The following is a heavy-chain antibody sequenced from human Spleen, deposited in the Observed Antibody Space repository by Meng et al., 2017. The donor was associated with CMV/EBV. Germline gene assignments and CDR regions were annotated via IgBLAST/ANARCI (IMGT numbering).Heavy chain of an antibody. D-gene: IGHD3/OR15-3a*01. Sequence: GSLRLSCHVSGYSISSGYYWGWIRQPPGKGLQWIGSIFHAGDTYYNPALSSRVTISVDTSKNQFSLRLSSVTAADTAVYYCARDLDDFWTGYYAAYIDQWGQGTLVTVSS. J-gene: IGHJ4*02. CDR3: ARDLDDFWTGYYAAYIDQ. CDR2: IFHAGDT. V-gene: IGHV4-38-2*02. CDR1: GYSISSGYY.